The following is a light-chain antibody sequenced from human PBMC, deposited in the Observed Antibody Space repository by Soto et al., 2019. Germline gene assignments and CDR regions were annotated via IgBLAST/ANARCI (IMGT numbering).Light chain of an antibody. J-gene: IGKJ1*01. V-gene: IGKV1-39*01. CDR3: QQYHTYWST. CDR2: EAS. Sequence: DIQRTQSPSSLSVSVEDIVTITFRSSQSIRTYLNWYQQKPGKAPKPLIYEASTLQSGVPSRFRGSGSETEFTLTINSLQPDDSETYYCQQYHTYWSTFGQGTKVDI. CDR1: QSIRTY.